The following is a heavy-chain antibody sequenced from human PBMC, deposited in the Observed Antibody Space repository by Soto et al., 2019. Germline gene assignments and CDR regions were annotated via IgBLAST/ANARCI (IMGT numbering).Heavy chain of an antibody. CDR3: AKKGYYPSGKINLFDS. D-gene: IGHD3-10*01. Sequence: AETLSLTCAVSGYSISSDYYLVLIRDPRGKVLEWIGSIYSGSTYYNPSLKSRVTISVDTSKNQFSLRLTSVTAADTAMYYCAKKGYYPSGKINLFDSWGQGTLVTVSS. J-gene: IGHJ4*02. CDR2: IYSGST. V-gene: IGHV4-38-2*01. CDR1: GYSISSDYY.